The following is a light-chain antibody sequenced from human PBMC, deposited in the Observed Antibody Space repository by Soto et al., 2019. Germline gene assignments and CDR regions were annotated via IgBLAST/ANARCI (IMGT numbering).Light chain of an antibody. CDR2: SDN. CDR1: GSNIGTNT. CDR3: AAWDVSFVV. V-gene: IGLV1-44*01. Sequence: QPVLTQPPSASGTPGQWVTISCSGSGSNIGTNTVTWYQQLPGAAPRLLIYSDNQRPSGVPARFSGSKSGTSASLAISGLQSEDKADYYCAAWDVSFVVFGGGTKLTVL. J-gene: IGLJ3*02.